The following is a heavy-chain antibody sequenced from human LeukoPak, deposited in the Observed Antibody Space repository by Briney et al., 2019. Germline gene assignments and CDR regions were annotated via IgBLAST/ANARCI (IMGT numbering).Heavy chain of an antibody. V-gene: IGHV3-48*03. CDR1: GFTFNSYE. J-gene: IGHJ4*02. Sequence: GGSLRLSCAASGFTFNSYEMNWVRQAPGKGLEWLSYIGSSGAARYYADSVEGRFTVSRDNAKNSLYLQMNSLRAEDTAVYYCARYGDYSFDYWGQGTLVTVSS. CDR2: IGSSGAAR. CDR3: ARYGDYSFDY. D-gene: IGHD4-17*01.